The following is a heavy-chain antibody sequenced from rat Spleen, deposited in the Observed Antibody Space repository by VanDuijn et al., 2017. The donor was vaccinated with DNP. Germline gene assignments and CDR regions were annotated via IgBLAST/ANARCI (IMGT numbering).Heavy chain of an antibody. J-gene: IGHJ2*01. Sequence: EVQLVESGGGLVQPGRSLKLSCAASGFTFSDYYMAWVRQAPTKGLEWVAYIHYDGGGTYYGDSVKGRVTISRDNAQSTLYLHMNSLRSEDMATYYCARHVLPLRVWDYWGQGVMVTVSS. CDR2: IHYDGGGT. CDR1: GFTFSDYY. D-gene: IGHD1-4*01. V-gene: IGHV5-22*01. CDR3: ARHVLPLRVWDY.